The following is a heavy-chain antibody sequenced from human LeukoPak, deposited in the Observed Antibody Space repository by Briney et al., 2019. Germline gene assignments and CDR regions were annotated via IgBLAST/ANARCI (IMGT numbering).Heavy chain of an antibody. V-gene: IGHV1-2*06. D-gene: IGHD1/OR15-1a*01. CDR2: INPSTGGT. CDR1: GYTFIGYY. CDR3: ARSPISATGDLDS. Sequence: EASVKVSCKASGYTFIGYYMHWVRQAPGQGLEWMGQINPSTGGTNSAQKFQGRVTMTRDTSTSRVHMELSSLRSEDTAVYYCARSPISATGDLDSWGQGTLVTVSS. J-gene: IGHJ4*02.